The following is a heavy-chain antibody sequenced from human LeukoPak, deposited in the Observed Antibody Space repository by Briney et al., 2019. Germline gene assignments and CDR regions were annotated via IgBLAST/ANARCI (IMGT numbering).Heavy chain of an antibody. CDR1: GGSFSGYY. J-gene: IGHJ4*02. Sequence: SETLSLTCAVYGGSFSGYYWSWIRQPPGKGLEWIGEINHSGSTNYNPSLKSRVTISVDTSKNQFSLKLSSVTAADTAVYYCASAGGDTEQQLDPLDYWGQGTLVTVSS. CDR3: ASAGGDTEQQLDPLDY. D-gene: IGHD6-13*01. V-gene: IGHV4-34*01. CDR2: INHSGST.